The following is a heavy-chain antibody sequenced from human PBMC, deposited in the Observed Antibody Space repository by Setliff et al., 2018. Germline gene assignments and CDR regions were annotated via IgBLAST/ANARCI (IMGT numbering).Heavy chain of an antibody. V-gene: IGHV1-69*05. D-gene: IGHD4-4*01. Sequence: ASVKVSCKASGGTFKNYGISWVRQAPGQGLEWMGGIIPIFGTANYAQKFQGRVTITTDESTSTAYMELSSLKSEDTAVYYCANEHGTTVTVENYHYYMDVWGKGTTVTVSS. CDR2: IIPIFGTA. CDR1: GGTFKNYG. CDR3: ANEHGTTVTVENYHYYMDV. J-gene: IGHJ6*03.